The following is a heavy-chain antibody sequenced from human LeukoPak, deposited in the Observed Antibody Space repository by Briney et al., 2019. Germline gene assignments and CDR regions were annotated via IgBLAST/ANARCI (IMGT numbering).Heavy chain of an antibody. Sequence: ASVKVSYKDSGGTFSSYAISWVRQAPGQGLEWRGGIIPIFGTANYAQKFQGRVTSNADESTSTAYMELSSLRSEHTAVYYCAREQNAYYYYGMDVWGQGTTVTVSS. CDR3: AREQNAYYYYGMDV. CDR2: IIPIFGTA. CDR1: GGTFSSYA. V-gene: IGHV1-69*13. J-gene: IGHJ6*02.